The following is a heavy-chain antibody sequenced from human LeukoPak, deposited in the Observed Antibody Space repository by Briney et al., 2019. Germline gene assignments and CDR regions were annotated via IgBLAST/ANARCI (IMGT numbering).Heavy chain of an antibody. CDR3: ARDQLVLSYYYGMDV. J-gene: IGHJ6*02. V-gene: IGHV3-64*01. CDR2: ISSNGGIT. CDR1: GFTFSSYA. Sequence: GRSLRLSCAASGFTFSSYAMHWVRQAPGKGLEYVSAISSNGGITYYANSVEGRFTISRDNSKNTLYLQMGSLRAEDMAVYYCARDQLVLSYYYGMDVWGQGTTVTVSS. D-gene: IGHD6-13*01.